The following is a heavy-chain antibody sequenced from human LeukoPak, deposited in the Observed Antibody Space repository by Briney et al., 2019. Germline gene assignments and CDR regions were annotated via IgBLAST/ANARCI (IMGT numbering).Heavy chain of an antibody. J-gene: IGHJ4*02. V-gene: IGHV3-30*18. CDR2: ISYDGSNK. CDR1: GFTFSSYG. Sequence: GGSLRLSCAASGFTFSSYGMHWVRQAPGKGLEWVAVISYDGSNKYYADSVKGRFTISRDNSKNTLYLQMNSLRAEDTAVYYCAKDWAAALDYWGQGTLVTVSS. CDR3: AKDWAAALDY. D-gene: IGHD6-13*01.